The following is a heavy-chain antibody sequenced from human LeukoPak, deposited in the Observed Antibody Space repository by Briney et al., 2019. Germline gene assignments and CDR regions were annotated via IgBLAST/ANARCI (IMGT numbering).Heavy chain of an antibody. CDR3: ARRNHGETGDGDGWFDP. V-gene: IGHV1-18*01. D-gene: IGHD7-27*01. J-gene: IGHJ5*02. Sequence: QKLQGRVTMTTDISTSTAYMELRSLRSDDTAVYYCARRNHGETGDGDGWFDPWGQGTLVTVSS.